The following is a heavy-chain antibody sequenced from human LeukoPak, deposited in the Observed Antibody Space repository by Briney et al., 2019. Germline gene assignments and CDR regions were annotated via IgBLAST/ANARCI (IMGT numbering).Heavy chain of an antibody. V-gene: IGHV3-48*01. CDR1: GFTFSSYS. Sequence: GGSLRLSCAASGFTFSSYSMNWVRQAPGKGLEWVSYISSSSTIYYADSVKGRFTISRDNAKSSLYLQMNSLRAEDSAVYYCARRRFDSSGYSDYWGQGTLVTVSS. CDR2: ISSSSTI. J-gene: IGHJ4*02. D-gene: IGHD3-22*01. CDR3: ARRRFDSSGYSDY.